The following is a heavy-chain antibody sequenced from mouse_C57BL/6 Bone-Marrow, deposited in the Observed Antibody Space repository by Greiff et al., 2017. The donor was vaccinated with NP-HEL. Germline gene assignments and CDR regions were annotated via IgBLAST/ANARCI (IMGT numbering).Heavy chain of an antibody. D-gene: IGHD2-3*01. J-gene: IGHJ2*01. CDR1: GFSFTSYG. CDR3: ARNGGYYLYYFDY. V-gene: IGHV2-2*01. CDR2: IWSGGST. Sequence: QVQLQQSGPGLVQPSPSLSISCTVSGFSFTSYGVHWVRQSPGKGLEWLGVIWSGGSTAYNAAFISRLSISKDNSKSQVFFKMNSLQADDTAIYYCARNGGYYLYYFDYWGQGTTLTVSA.